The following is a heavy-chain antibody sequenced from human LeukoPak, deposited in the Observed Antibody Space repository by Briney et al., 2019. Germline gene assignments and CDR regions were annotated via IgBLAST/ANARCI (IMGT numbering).Heavy chain of an antibody. CDR3: AKNIYGSGSYLGY. V-gene: IGHV3-23*01. CDR2: ISGSGGST. Sequence: AGGSLRLSCAASGFTLSSYAMSWVRQAPGKGLEWVSGISGSGGSTYYAASVKGRFTISRDNSKNTLYLQMNSLRAEDTAEYCCAKNIYGSGSYLGYWGQGTLVTVSS. J-gene: IGHJ4*02. CDR1: GFTLSSYA. D-gene: IGHD3-10*01.